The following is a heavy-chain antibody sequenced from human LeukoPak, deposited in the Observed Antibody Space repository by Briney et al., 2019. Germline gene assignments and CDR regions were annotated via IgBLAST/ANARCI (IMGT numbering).Heavy chain of an antibody. V-gene: IGHV4-39*01. D-gene: IGHD6-19*01. CDR3: ARRKYSSGWYPSVYGYDY. Sequence: SETLSLTCTVSGGSISSSSYYWGWIRQPPGKGLEWIGSIYYSGSTYYNPSLKSRVTISVDTSKNQFSLKLSSVTAADTAVYYCARRKYSSGWYPSVYGYDYWGQGTLVTVSS. CDR1: GGSISSSSYY. J-gene: IGHJ4*02. CDR2: IYYSGST.